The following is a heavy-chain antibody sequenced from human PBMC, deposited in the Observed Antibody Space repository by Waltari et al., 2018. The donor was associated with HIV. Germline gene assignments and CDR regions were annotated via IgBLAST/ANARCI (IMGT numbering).Heavy chain of an antibody. J-gene: IGHJ5*02. CDR2: IVDSGTT. CDR3: ARAETYYDFWSVYRGGNWFDP. V-gene: IGHV4-39*02. Sequence: QLQVQESGPGLVKPSETLSLTCSVSGGSISSSSHYWGWIRPSPGPGLEWIGSIVDSGTTSYIPSPRIRVNISVDTSKNQFSLNLTSVTVADTAVYYCARAETYYDFWSVYRGGNWFDPWGQGTLVTVSS. CDR1: GGSISSSSHY. D-gene: IGHD3-3*01.